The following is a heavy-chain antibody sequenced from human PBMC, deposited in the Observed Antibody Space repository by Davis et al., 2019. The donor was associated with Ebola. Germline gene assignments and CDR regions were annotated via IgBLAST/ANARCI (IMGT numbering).Heavy chain of an antibody. J-gene: IGHJ4*02. Sequence: PGGSLRLSCAASGFIFRNYAMHWVRHAPGKGLEWVAVVSHSERERFYADSVKGRFTISRDNSENTLYLQMNSLTADDTSVYYCARAGFDEVLDYWGQGTPVTVAA. V-gene: IGHV3-30*04. CDR1: GFIFRNYA. CDR2: VSHSERER. D-gene: IGHD3-3*01. CDR3: ARAGFDEVLDY.